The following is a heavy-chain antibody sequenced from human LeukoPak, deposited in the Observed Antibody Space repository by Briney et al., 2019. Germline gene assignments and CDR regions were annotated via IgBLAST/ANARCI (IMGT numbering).Heavy chain of an antibody. CDR1: GGSFSGYY. D-gene: IGHD1-26*01. J-gene: IGHJ5*02. V-gene: IGHV4-34*01. CDR2: INHSGST. Sequence: PSETLSLTCAVYGGSFSGYYWSWIRLPPGKGLEWIGEINHSGSTNYNPSLKSRVTISVDTSKNQFSLKLSSVTAADTAVYYCARHTDSQWELLGWFDPWGQGTLVTVSS. CDR3: ARHTDSQWELLGWFDP.